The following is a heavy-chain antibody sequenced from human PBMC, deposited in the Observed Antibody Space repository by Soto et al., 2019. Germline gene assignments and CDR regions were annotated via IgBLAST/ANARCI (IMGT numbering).Heavy chain of an antibody. CDR2: IKQDGSEK. CDR1: GFTFSSYW. Sequence: GGSLRLSCAASGFTFSSYWMSWVRQAPGKGLEWVANIKQDGSEKYYVDSVKGRFTISRDNAKNSLYLQMNSLRAEDTAVYYCARGRSGYGDYFPYYYYYMDVWGKGTTVTVSS. V-gene: IGHV3-7*01. D-gene: IGHD4-17*01. J-gene: IGHJ6*03. CDR3: ARGRSGYGDYFPYYYYYMDV.